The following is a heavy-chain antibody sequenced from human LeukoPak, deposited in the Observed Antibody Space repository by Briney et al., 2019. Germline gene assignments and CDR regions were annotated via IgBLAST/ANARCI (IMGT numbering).Heavy chain of an antibody. D-gene: IGHD5-24*01. Sequence: GGSLRLSCAASGLTFSVYSMNWGRQAPGKGLEWISYIGIYSGNTNYADSVKGRFTISGDKAKNSLYLQMNSLRVEDTAVYYCARDYKYAFDNWGQGTLVTVSS. J-gene: IGHJ4*02. CDR3: ARDYKYAFDN. CDR2: IGIYSGNT. CDR1: GLTFSVYS. V-gene: IGHV3-48*01.